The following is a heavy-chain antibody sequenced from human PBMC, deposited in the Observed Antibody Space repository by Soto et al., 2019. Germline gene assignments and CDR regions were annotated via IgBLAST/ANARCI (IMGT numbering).Heavy chain of an antibody. CDR1: GFTFSNVW. D-gene: IGHD2-15*01. Sequence: EVQLVESGGGLVKPGGSLSLPCAASGFTFSNVWMSWVHQAPGKGLEWVGRIKRRADGGTTDYATPVRGRFTVSRDDSKNTLYLQMNSLKTEDTAVYYCTAGYCSGGSCYSVVYWGQGTLVTVSS. V-gene: IGHV3-15*01. J-gene: IGHJ4*02. CDR3: TAGYCSGGSCYSVVY. CDR2: IKRRADGGTT.